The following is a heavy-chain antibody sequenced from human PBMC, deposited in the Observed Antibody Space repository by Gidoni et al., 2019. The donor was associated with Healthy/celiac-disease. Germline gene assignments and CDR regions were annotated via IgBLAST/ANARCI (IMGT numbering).Heavy chain of an antibody. CDR3: ARGGGGYDY. D-gene: IGHD5-12*01. J-gene: IGHJ4*02. CDR1: GFTFSSYS. V-gene: IGHV3-48*01. Sequence: EVQLVASAGGVVQPGGSLRLSRAASGFTFSSYSLNWVRQSPGKGLEWVSNISSSRSTIYYADAVKGRFTISRDNAKNSLYLQMNNLGAGDTAVYYWARGGGGYDYWGQGTLVTVSS. CDR2: ISSSRSTI.